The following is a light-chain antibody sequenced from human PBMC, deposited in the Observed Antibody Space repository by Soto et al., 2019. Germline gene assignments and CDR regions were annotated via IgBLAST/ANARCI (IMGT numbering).Light chain of an antibody. CDR1: SSDIGGYNY. J-gene: IGLJ2*01. CDR3: SSYTGSSTLV. Sequence: QSALTQPASVSGSPGQSITISCTGTSSDIGGYNYVSWYQQHPGKAPQLMISEVSNRPSGVSSRFSGSKSGNTASLTISGLQAEDEADYHCSSYTGSSTLVFGGGTQLTVL. CDR2: EVS. V-gene: IGLV2-14*01.